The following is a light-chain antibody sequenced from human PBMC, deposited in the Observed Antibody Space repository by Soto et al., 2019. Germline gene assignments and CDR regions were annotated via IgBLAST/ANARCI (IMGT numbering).Light chain of an antibody. J-gene: IGKJ4*01. CDR3: QHYNNWPLT. CDR1: QSVSSN. Sequence: EIVMAQSPATLSVSPGERATLSCRASQSVSSNLAWYQQKPGQAPRLLIYGASTRATAIPARFSGSGSGTEFTVTISSLQAEDFAAYYCQHYNNWPLTFGGGTKVEIK. CDR2: GAS. V-gene: IGKV3-15*01.